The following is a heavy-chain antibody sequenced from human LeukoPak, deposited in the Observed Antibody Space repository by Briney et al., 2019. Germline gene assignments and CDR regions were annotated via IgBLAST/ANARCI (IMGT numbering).Heavy chain of an antibody. CDR2: ISWNSGSI. CDR1: GFTFDDYA. Sequence: GGSLRLSWAAAGFTFDDYAMHWVRQAPGKGLEWVSGISWNSGSIGYADSVKGRFTISRDNAKNSLYLQMNSLRAEDTALYYCAKDNSWLLENGSLDYWGQGTLVTVSS. CDR3: AKDNSWLLENGSLDY. J-gene: IGHJ4*02. D-gene: IGHD2-21*02. V-gene: IGHV3-9*01.